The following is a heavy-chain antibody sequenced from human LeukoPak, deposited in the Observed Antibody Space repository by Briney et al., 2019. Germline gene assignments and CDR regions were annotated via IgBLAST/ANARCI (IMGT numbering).Heavy chain of an antibody. D-gene: IGHD6-19*01. CDR2: INTDGTVT. Sequence: PGGSLRLSCAASGFTFSKYWMLWVRQAPGKGLESVSRINTDGTVTTYADSVKGRFTVPRDNADNTMFLQMNSVRDEDTAVYYCATEQWLAPPPDSWGQGTPVTVSS. J-gene: IGHJ4*02. V-gene: IGHV3-74*01. CDR3: ATEQWLAPPPDS. CDR1: GFTFSKYW.